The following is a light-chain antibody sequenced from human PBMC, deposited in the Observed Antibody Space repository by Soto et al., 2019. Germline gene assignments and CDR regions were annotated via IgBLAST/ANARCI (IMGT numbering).Light chain of an antibody. V-gene: IGKV3-20*01. Sequence: EIVLTQSPGILSLSPGERATLSCRASQTVSGNYLAWYQQKPGQSPRLLIYGSSDRATGIPDSFSGSGSGTDFTLTINRVGPEDFAVYYCQQYGSSPPYTFGQGTTLEI. J-gene: IGKJ2*01. CDR3: QQYGSSPPYT. CDR1: QTVSGNY. CDR2: GSS.